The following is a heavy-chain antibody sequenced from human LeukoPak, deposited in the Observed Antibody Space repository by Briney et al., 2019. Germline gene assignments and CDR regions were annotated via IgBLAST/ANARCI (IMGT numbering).Heavy chain of an antibody. CDR2: LYYSGST. CDR1: GGSISSRNYY. Sequence: SETLSLTCTVSGGSISSRNYYWGWIRQPPGKGLEWIGSLYYSGSTYYNPSLESRVTISVDTSKNQFSLKVNSVTAADTAVYYCARGLGGWDQFPGDYWGQGTLVTVSS. D-gene: IGHD3-16*01. J-gene: IGHJ4*02. CDR3: ARGLGGWDQFPGDY. V-gene: IGHV4-39*07.